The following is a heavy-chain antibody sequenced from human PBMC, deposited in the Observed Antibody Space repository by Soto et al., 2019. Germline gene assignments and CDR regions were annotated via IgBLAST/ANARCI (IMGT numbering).Heavy chain of an antibody. CDR2: INAGNGNT. CDR3: ARDGVGATYSFDY. Sequence: QVQLVQSGAEEKKPGASVKVSCKASGYTFTSYAMHWVRQAPGQRLEWMGWINAGNGNTKYSQKFQGRVTITRDTSASTAYMELSSLRSEDTAVYYCARDGVGATYSFDYWGQGTLVTVSS. J-gene: IGHJ4*02. CDR1: GYTFTSYA. D-gene: IGHD1-26*01. V-gene: IGHV1-3*05.